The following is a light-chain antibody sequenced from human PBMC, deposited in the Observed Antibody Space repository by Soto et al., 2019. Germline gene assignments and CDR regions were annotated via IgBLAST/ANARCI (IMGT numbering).Light chain of an antibody. V-gene: IGLV2-14*01. CDR3: SLYTSENAYV. CDR2: EVS. CDR1: SSDAGGYNY. J-gene: IGLJ1*01. Sequence: QSVLTQPASVSGSPGQSITISCTGTSSDAGGYNYVSWYQQHPGKAPKLMIYEVSNRPSGVSNRFSGSKSGNTASLTISGLKAADEADYYCSLYTSENAYVFGTGTKV.